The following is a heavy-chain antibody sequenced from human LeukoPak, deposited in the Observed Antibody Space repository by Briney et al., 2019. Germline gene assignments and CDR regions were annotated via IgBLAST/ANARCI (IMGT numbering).Heavy chain of an antibody. CDR2: ISSSSSTI. CDR1: GFTFSSYS. D-gene: IGHD4-11*01. V-gene: IGHV3-48*04. J-gene: IGHJ4*02. Sequence: GGSPRLSCAASGFTFSSYSMNWVRQAPGKGLEWVSYISSSSSTIYYADSVKGRFTISRDNAKNSLYLQMNSLRVEDTAVYYCARGDSNFDYWGQGTLVTVSS. CDR3: ARGDSNFDY.